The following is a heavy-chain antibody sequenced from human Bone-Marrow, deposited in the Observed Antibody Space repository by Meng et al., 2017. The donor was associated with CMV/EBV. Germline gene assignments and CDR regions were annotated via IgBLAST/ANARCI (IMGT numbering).Heavy chain of an antibody. CDR3: ARGREYCSDTGCYWADY. J-gene: IGHJ4*02. Sequence: GSLRLSCTVSGGSISSSSHYWGWIRQPPGKGLEWIGEINHSGSTNYNPSLMSRVTISVDTSKNQFSLKLTSVTAADTAVYYCARGREYCSDTGCYWADYWGQGNLVTVSS. V-gene: IGHV4-39*07. D-gene: IGHD2-2*01. CDR2: INHSGST. CDR1: GGSISSSSHY.